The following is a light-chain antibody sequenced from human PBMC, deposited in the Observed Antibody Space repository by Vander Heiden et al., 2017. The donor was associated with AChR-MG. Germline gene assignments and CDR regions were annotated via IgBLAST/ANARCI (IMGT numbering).Light chain of an antibody. CDR2: GNT. V-gene: IGLV1-40*01. CDR3: QSYDSTLSDSV. CDR1: GPHPGANHN. J-gene: IGLJ2*01. Sequence: QSVLTQPPSVSGAPGQRVTISCTGGGPHPGANHNVHWYQQLPGTAPKLLIYGNTRRPSGIPDRFSGSKSGASASLDITGLQIEDEADYYCQSYDSTLSDSVFGGGTKLTVL.